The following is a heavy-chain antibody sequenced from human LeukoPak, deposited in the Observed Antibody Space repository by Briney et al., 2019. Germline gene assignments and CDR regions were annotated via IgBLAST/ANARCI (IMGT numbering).Heavy chain of an antibody. J-gene: IGHJ6*03. D-gene: IGHD5-12*01. CDR3: ARGRWGSHSGYLYYYYYYMDV. CDR1: GYTFTSYD. CDR2: MNPNSGNT. V-gene: IGHV1-8*01. Sequence: ASVKVSCKASGYTFTSYDINWVRQATGQGLKWMEWMNPNSGNTGYAQKFQGRVTMTRNTSISTAYMELSSLRSEDTAVYYCARGRWGSHSGYLYYYYYYMDVWGKGTTVTVSS.